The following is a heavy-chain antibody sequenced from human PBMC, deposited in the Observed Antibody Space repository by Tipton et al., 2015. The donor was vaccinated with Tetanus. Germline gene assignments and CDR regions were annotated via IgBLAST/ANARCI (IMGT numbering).Heavy chain of an antibody. J-gene: IGHJ5*02. CDR1: GGSIRSGGYY. CDR3: AKDQGGGRVVRLNWFDP. D-gene: IGHD6-6*01. V-gene: IGHV4-31*03. CDR2: IYYTGNT. Sequence: TLSLTCTVSGGSIRSGGYYWTWIRQHPERGLEWIGYIYYTGNTYYNPSLKSRVTISVDTSKNQFSLKMNSVTAADTAMYYCAKDQGGGRVVRLNWFDPWGPGTLVTVSS.